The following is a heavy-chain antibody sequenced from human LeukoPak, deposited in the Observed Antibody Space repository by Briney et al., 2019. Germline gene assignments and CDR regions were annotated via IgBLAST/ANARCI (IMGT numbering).Heavy chain of an antibody. J-gene: IGHJ4*02. CDR1: VGSISSYY. CDR3: ARAPRFYYLDY. V-gene: IGHV4-59*08. Sequence: SETLSLTCSVSVGSISSYYSSWIRQPPGKGLEWIGYMYYSESTNYNPSLKSRVTILVDMSKNQFSLKLRSVTAADTAVYYCARAPRFYYLDYWGQGTLVTVSS. CDR2: MYYSEST.